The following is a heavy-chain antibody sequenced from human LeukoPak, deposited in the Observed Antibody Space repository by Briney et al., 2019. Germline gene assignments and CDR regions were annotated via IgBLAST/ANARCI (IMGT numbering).Heavy chain of an antibody. Sequence: GASVKVSCKASGYTFTGYYIHWVRQAPGQGLELVGWINPHSGDTNYAQSFQGRVTMTRDTSISTVYMDLSRLRSDDTAVYYCAKDRGPQWWGSFDYWGQGTLVTVSS. CDR3: AKDRGPQWWGSFDY. CDR2: INPHSGDT. CDR1: GYTFTGYY. D-gene: IGHD3-16*01. V-gene: IGHV1-2*02. J-gene: IGHJ4*02.